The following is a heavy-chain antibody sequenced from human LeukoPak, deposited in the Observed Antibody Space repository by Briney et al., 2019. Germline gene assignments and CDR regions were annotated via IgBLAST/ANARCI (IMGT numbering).Heavy chain of an antibody. J-gene: IGHJ3*02. D-gene: IGHD2-21*02. V-gene: IGHV3-53*01. CDR2: IYRGGST. CDR3: ARGVGTGNDAFDI. Sequence: GGSLRLSCAASGFTVSSNYMSWVRQAPGKGLEWFSVIYRGGSTYYADSVTGRFTISRDNSNSTLYLQMNSLRAEDTAVYYCARGVGTGNDAFDIWGQGTMVTVSS. CDR1: GFTVSSNY.